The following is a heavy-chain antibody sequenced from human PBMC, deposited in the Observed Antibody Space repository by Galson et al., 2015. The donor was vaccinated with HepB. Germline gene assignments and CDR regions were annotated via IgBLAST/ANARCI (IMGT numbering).Heavy chain of an antibody. CDR3: ARGSRITMIVVAGGAY. V-gene: IGHV1-2*02. CDR1: GYTFTGYY. J-gene: IGHJ4*02. Sequence: SVKVSCKASGYTFTGYYMHWVRQAPGQGLEWMGWINPNSGGTNYAQKFQGRVTMTRDTSISTAYMELSRLRSDDTAVYYSARGSRITMIVVAGGAYWGQGTLVTVSS. D-gene: IGHD3-22*01. CDR2: INPNSGGT.